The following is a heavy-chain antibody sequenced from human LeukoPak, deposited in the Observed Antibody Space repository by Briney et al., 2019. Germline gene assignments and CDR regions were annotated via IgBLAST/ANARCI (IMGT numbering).Heavy chain of an antibody. CDR1: GHSLSDLS. Sequence: ASVKVSCEVSGHSLSDLSLQWVRQAAGKGLEWMGGFDPEESDMIYAPNFQGRVTMAEDTSTDTAYMGLSSLRFDDTAVYYCATDRCYPPCRGGMDVWGQGTTITVSS. CDR2: FDPEESDM. CDR3: ATDRCYPPCRGGMDV. V-gene: IGHV1-24*01. D-gene: IGHD2-15*01. J-gene: IGHJ6*02.